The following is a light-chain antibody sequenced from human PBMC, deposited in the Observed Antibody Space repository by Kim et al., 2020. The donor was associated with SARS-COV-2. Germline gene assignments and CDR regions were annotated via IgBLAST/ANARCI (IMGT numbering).Light chain of an antibody. V-gene: IGLV6-57*02. CDR1: SGNIASNY. Sequence: KPVTIPGAGSSGNIASNYVQWYQQRPGSAPTTVIYEDNQRPSGVPDRFSGSIDSSSNSASLTISGLKTEDEADYYCQSYDSNNQGVFGGGTQLTVL. CDR3: QSYDSNNQGV. J-gene: IGLJ2*01. CDR2: EDN.